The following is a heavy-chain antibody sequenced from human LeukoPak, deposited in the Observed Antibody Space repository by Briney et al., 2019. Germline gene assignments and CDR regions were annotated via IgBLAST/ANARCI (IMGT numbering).Heavy chain of an antibody. V-gene: IGHV1-8*01. CDR2: MNPNSGNT. J-gene: IGHJ4*02. Sequence: EASVKVSCKASGYTFTSYDINWVRQATGQGLEWMGWMNPNSGNTGYAQKFQGRVTMTRNTSISTAYMELSSLRSEDTAVYYCARGPSRYFDWLFPPGGPYYFDYWGQGTLVTVSS. CDR3: ARGPSRYFDWLFPPGGPYYFDY. D-gene: IGHD3-9*01. CDR1: GYTFTSYD.